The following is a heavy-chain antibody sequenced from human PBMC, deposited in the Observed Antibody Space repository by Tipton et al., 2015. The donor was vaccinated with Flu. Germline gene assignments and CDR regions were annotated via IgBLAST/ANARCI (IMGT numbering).Heavy chain of an antibody. CDR3: ARDKNEFYAFEN. CDR2: IWYDGSNK. V-gene: IGHV3-33*01. D-gene: IGHD2/OR15-2a*01. J-gene: IGHJ4*02. CDR1: GFIFSTYG. Sequence: QLVQSGGGVVQPGRSPRLSCAASGFIFSTYGMHWVRQAPGKGLEWVAVIWYDGSNKYYADSVKGRFTISRDNSKNTVYLQMNSLRAEDTAVYYCARDKNEFYAFENWAQGTLVTVSS.